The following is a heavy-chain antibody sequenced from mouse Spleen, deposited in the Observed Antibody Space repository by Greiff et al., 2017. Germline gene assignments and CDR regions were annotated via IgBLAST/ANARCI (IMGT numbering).Heavy chain of an antibody. Sequence: EVMLVESGGGLVKPGGSLKLSCAASGFTFSSYAMSWVRQTPEKRLEWVATISSGGSYTYYPDSVKGRFTISRDNAKNTLYLQMSSLRSEDTAMYYCARQDYGGLFAYWGQGTLVTVSA. CDR1: GFTFSSYA. D-gene: IGHD1-1*01. CDR3: ARQDYGGLFAY. V-gene: IGHV5-9-1*01. J-gene: IGHJ3*01. CDR2: ISSGGSYT.